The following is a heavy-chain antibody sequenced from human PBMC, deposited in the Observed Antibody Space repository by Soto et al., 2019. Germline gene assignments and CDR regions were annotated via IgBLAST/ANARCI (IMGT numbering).Heavy chain of an antibody. CDR2: IWYDGSNK. CDR3: ARGDILTGYYYYGMDV. CDR1: GFTFSSYG. Sequence: GGSLRLSCAASGFTFSSYGMHWVRQAPGKGLEWVAVIWYDGSNKYYADSVKGRFTISRDNSKNTLYLQMNSLRAEDTAVYYCARGDILTGYYYYGMDVWGQGTTVTVSS. V-gene: IGHV3-33*01. J-gene: IGHJ6*02. D-gene: IGHD3-9*01.